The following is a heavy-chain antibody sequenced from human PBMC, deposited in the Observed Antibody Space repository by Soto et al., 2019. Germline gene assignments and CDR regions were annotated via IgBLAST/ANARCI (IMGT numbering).Heavy chain of an antibody. CDR3: ARGRGYKGTDP. D-gene: IGHD1-1*01. CDR1: GGSFSGYY. V-gene: IGHV4-34*01. CDR2: INHSGST. Sequence: QVQLQQWGAGLLKPSETLSLTCAVYGGSFSGYYWSWIRQPPGKGLEWIGEINHSGSTNYNPSLKSRVTISVDTSKNQFSLKLSSVTAADTAVYYCARGRGYKGTDPWGQGTLVTVSS. J-gene: IGHJ5*02.